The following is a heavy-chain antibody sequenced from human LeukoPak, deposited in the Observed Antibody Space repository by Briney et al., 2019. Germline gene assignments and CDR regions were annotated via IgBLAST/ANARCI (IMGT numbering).Heavy chain of an antibody. D-gene: IGHD3-22*01. J-gene: IGHJ6*03. CDR3: AKDRYYDSSGSPDYYMDV. Sequence: GGSLRLSCAASGFTFSDYYMSWIRQAPGKGLEWVSYISSSGSTIYYADSVKGRFTISRDNSKNTLYLQMNSLRAEDTAVYYCAKDRYYDSSGSPDYYMDVWGKGTTVTISS. V-gene: IGHV3-11*04. CDR1: GFTFSDYY. CDR2: ISSSGSTI.